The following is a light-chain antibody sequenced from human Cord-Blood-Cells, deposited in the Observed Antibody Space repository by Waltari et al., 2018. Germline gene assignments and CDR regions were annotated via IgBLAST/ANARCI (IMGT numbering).Light chain of an antibody. CDR2: DVS. CDR3: CSYAGSYTLGV. V-gene: IGLV2-11*01. J-gene: IGLJ3*02. Sequence: QSALTQPRSVSGSPGQSVTISCTGTSRDVGGYNYVSWYQQHPGKAPKLMIYDVSKRPSGVPDRFSGSKSGTTASLTISGLQAEDEADYYCCSYAGSYTLGVFGGGTKLTVL. CDR1: SRDVGGYNY.